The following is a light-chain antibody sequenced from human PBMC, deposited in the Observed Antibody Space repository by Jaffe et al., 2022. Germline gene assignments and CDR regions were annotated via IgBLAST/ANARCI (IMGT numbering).Light chain of an antibody. CDR2: GTS. J-gene: IGKJ2*01. CDR3: QQYGGSPEYT. CDR1: QIISTRY. V-gene: IGKV3-20*01. Sequence: EIVLTQSPGTLSLSPGERATLSCRASQIISTRYLAWYQQTPGQAPRLLIYGTSTRATGIPDRFSGSGSGTDFTLTISRLEPEDFAVYYCQQYGGSPEYTFGQGTKLEIK.